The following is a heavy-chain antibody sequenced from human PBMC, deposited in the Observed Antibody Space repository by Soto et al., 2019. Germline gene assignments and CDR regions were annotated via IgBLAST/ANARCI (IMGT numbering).Heavy chain of an antibody. CDR3: ARVERVNGMDF. CDR2: TYYRSKWYY. CDR1: GDSVSSNSAA. Sequence: PSQTLSLTCAISGDSVSSNSAAWTWIRQSPSRGLEWLGRTYYRSKWYYDYAPSVKSRITFNPDTSKNQFSLQLTSVTPEDAAVYFCARVERVNGMDFWGQGTTVTV. D-gene: IGHD2-21*01. J-gene: IGHJ6*02. V-gene: IGHV6-1*01.